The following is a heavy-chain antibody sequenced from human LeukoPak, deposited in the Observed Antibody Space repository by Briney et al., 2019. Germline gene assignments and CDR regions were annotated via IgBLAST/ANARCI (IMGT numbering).Heavy chain of an antibody. V-gene: IGHV3-23*01. Sequence: SGGSLRLSCAASGFAFSSYAMRWVRQATGKVLEWVSAISGSGGSTYYADSVKGRFTISRDNSKNTLYLPMNSLRAEDTAVYYCAKGDGSGSYYYYYMDVWGKGTTVTVSS. CDR1: GFAFSSYA. D-gene: IGHD3-10*01. J-gene: IGHJ6*03. CDR3: AKGDGSGSYYYYYMDV. CDR2: ISGSGGST.